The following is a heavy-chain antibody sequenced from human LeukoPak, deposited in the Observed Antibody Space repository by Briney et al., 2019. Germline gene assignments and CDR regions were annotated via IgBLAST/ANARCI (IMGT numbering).Heavy chain of an antibody. D-gene: IGHD3-22*01. CDR2: RYLSGTT. CDR1: GDSINSLDL. CDR3: AGLVGRYSSGLYYYYFDY. V-gene: IGHV4-4*02. J-gene: IGHJ4*02. Sequence: SETLSLTCTVSGDSINSLDLWSWVRQPPGKGLEWIGERYLSGTTHSNPSVKSRVTISIDKSKNQFFLNLSSVTAADTAVYYCAGLVGRYSSGLYYYYFDYWGQGTLVTVSS.